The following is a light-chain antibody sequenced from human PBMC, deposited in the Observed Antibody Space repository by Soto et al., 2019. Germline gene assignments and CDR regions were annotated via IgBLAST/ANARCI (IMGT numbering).Light chain of an antibody. J-gene: IGKJ1*01. CDR3: QKYHSAPWT. CDR1: QAISSY. V-gene: IGKV1-27*01. Sequence: DIQMTQSPSSLSASVGDRVTITCRASQAISSYLAWYQQKPGRVPTLLIYAASTLQSGVPSRLSGSGSGTDFTLTISSLQPEDVATYYCQKYHSAPWTFGQGTKVEIK. CDR2: AAS.